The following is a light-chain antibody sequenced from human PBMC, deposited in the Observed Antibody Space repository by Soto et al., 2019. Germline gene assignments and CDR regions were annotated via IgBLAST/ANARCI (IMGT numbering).Light chain of an antibody. CDR1: ALPKQY. Sequence: SYELTQPPSVSVSPGQTARITCSGDALPKQYAYWYQQKPGQAPVLVMYKDSERPSGIPERFSGSSSGTTVTLTISGVQAEDEADYYCQSADSSGPWVFGGGTKLTVL. J-gene: IGLJ3*02. V-gene: IGLV3-25*03. CDR2: KDS. CDR3: QSADSSGPWV.